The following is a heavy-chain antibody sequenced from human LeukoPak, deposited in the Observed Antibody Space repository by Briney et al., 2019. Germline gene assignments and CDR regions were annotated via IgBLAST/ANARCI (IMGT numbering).Heavy chain of an antibody. CDR1: GGTFSSYA. CDR2: IIPIFGTA. Sequence: RASVKVSCKASGGTFSSYAISWVRQAPGQGLEWMGGIIPIFGTANYAQKFQGRVTITADKSTSTAYMERSSLRSEDTAVYYCARPRAPYGDYMYYFDYWGQGTLVTVSS. D-gene: IGHD4-17*01. CDR3: ARPRAPYGDYMYYFDY. J-gene: IGHJ4*02. V-gene: IGHV1-69*06.